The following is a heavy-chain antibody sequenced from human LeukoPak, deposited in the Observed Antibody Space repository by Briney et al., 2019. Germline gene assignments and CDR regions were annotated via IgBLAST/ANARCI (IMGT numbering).Heavy chain of an antibody. J-gene: IGHJ1*01. CDR2: ISGSGGST. CDR3: AKMVAAGNMYPLRPQH. V-gene: IGHV3-23*01. CDR1: GFTFSSSA. Sequence: GGSLRLSCAASGFTFSSSAMSWVRQAPGKGLEWVSVISGSGGSTYYADSVKGRFTISRDNSKNTLSLQMNSLRAEDTALYYCAKMVAAGNMYPLRPQHWGQGTLVTVSS. D-gene: IGHD6-13*01.